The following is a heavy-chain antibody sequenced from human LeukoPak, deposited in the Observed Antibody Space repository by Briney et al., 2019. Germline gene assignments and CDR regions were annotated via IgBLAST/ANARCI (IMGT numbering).Heavy chain of an antibody. CDR3: ARLTDWFDP. CDR1: GGSISSYY. V-gene: IGHV4-59*01. CDR2: IYYSGST. Sequence: SETPSLTCTVSGGSISSYYWSWIRQPPGKGLEWIGYIYYSGSTNYNPSLKSRVTISVDTSKNQFSLKLSSVTAADTAVYYCARLTDWFDPWGQGTLVTVSS. J-gene: IGHJ5*02.